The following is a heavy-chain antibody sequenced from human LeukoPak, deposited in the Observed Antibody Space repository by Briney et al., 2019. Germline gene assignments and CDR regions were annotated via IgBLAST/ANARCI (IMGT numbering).Heavy chain of an antibody. CDR2: ISSSSSTI. CDR3: ARDSHNYYGSGSYGHLDY. J-gene: IGHJ4*02. Sequence: GGSLRLSCAASGFTFSSYSMNWVRQAPGKGLEWVSYISSSSSTIYYADSVKGRFTISRDNAKNSLYLQMNSLRAEDTAVYYCARDSHNYYGSGSYGHLDYWGQGTLVTVSS. CDR1: GFTFSSYS. V-gene: IGHV3-48*01. D-gene: IGHD3-10*01.